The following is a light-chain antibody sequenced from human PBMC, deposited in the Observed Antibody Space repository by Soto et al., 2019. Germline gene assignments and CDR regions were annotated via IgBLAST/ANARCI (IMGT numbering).Light chain of an antibody. CDR1: SSNIGAGYD. V-gene: IGLV1-40*01. J-gene: IGLJ2*01. CDR2: GNN. Sequence: QSVLTQPPSVSGAPGQTITISCTGSSSNIGAGYDVHWYQQLPGRAPKLLIYGNNNRPSGVPDRFSGSKSGTSVSLAITGLRGEDEADYQGQSYDSRLTNAVFGGGTKLTVL. CDR3: QSYDSRLTNAV.